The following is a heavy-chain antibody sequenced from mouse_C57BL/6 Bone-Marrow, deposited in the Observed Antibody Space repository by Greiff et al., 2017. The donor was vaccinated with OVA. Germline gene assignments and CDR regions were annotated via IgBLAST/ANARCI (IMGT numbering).Heavy chain of an antibody. Sequence: EVKLMESGGGLVQPKGSLKLSCAASGFSFNTYAMNWVRQAPGKGLEWVARIRSKSNNYATYYADSVKDRFTISRDDSESMLYLQMNNLKTEDTAMYYCVRLSDYYAMDYWGQGTSVTVSS. CDR2: IRSKSNNYAT. J-gene: IGHJ4*01. CDR1: GFSFNTYA. CDR3: VRLSDYYAMDY. V-gene: IGHV10-1*01.